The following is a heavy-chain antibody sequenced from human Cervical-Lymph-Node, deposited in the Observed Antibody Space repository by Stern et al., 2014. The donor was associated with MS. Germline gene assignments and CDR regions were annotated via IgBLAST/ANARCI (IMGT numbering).Heavy chain of an antibody. CDR1: GFSFSRYA. Sequence: VHLVESGGGVVQPGRSLRLSWAASGFSFSRYAMHWVRPAPGKGLEWVALIWYDGSNPYYADSVTGRFTISRDNFKNTLYLQMNSLRAEDTAVYYCASEYSSSHYYFDYWGQGTLVTVSS. CDR2: IWYDGSNP. D-gene: IGHD6-13*01. V-gene: IGHV3-33*01. CDR3: ASEYSSSHYYFDY. J-gene: IGHJ4*02.